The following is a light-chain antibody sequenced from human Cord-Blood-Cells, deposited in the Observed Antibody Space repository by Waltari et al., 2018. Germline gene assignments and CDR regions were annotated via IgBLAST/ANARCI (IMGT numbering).Light chain of an antibody. CDR1: SSNIGRNY. CDR2: SNN. V-gene: IGLV1-47*02. Sequence: QSVLTQPPSASGTPGQRVTISCSGSSSNIGRNYVYWYQQPPGTAPKLLIYSNNQRPSGVPDRFSGSKSGTSAPLAISGLRSEDEADYYCAAWDDSLSGWVFGGGTKLTVL. J-gene: IGLJ3*02. CDR3: AAWDDSLSGWV.